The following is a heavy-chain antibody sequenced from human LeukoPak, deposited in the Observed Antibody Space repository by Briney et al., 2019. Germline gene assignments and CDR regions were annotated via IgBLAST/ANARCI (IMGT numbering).Heavy chain of an antibody. J-gene: IGHJ4*02. CDR2: VNPTSGVT. CDR3: TTLFISPIAADY. CDR1: GYNFTDFY. V-gene: IGHV1-2*02. Sequence: GASVKVSCTTSGYNFTDFYLHWVRQAPGQGPEWLGWVNPTSGVTKYAQKFEGRVVLSRDASIDTVYMEMRSLRYDDTAVYYCTTLFISPIAADYWGRGTLVIVS. D-gene: IGHD2-21*01.